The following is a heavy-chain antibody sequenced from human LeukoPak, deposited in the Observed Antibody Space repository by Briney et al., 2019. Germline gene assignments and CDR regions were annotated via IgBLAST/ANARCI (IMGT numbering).Heavy chain of an antibody. D-gene: IGHD6-13*01. Sequence: GGSLRLSCAASGFTFSNAWMTWVRQAPRKGLEWVGHIKSKPDGGTTDYAAPVKGRFIISRYDSKNTLYLQMNSLKTEDTAVYYCTTDPISAGLDYWGQGTLVTVSS. CDR3: TTDPISAGLDY. V-gene: IGHV3-15*01. CDR2: IKSKPDGGTT. J-gene: IGHJ4*02. CDR1: GFTFSNAW.